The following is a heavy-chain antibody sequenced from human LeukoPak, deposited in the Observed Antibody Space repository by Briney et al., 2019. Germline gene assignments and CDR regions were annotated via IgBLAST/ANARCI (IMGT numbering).Heavy chain of an antibody. CDR3: ARLTSSWYQDWYFDL. D-gene: IGHD6-13*01. Sequence: ASVKVSCKASGGTFSSYAISWVRQAPGQGLEWMGGIIPIFGTANYAQKFQGRVTITADKSTRTAYMELSSLRSEDTAVYYCARLTSSWYQDWYFDLWGRGTLVTVSS. CDR1: GGTFSSYA. CDR2: IIPIFGTA. V-gene: IGHV1-69*06. J-gene: IGHJ2*01.